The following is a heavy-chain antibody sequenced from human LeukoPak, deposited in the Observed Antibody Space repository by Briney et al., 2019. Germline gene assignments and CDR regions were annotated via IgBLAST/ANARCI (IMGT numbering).Heavy chain of an antibody. CDR3: AKNPGITGTRGAFDI. CDR2: INPNSGDT. Sequence: ASVKVSCKASGYTFSGHYIHWVRQAPGQGLEWMGWINPNSGDTDYAQNFQGRVTMTRDTSVSTAYMDLSSLRSDDAAVYYCAKNPGITGTRGAFDIWGQGTMVTVSS. V-gene: IGHV1-2*02. D-gene: IGHD1-7*01. J-gene: IGHJ3*02. CDR1: GYTFSGHY.